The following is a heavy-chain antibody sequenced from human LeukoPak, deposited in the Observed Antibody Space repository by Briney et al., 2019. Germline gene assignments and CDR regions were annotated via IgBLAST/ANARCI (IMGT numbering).Heavy chain of an antibody. Sequence: GGSLRLSCAASGFSFSSNAMSWVRQAPGKGLEWVSAISGSGGSTYYADSVKGRFTISRDNSKNTLYLQMNSLRAEDTAVYYCATTMGATNYYYYYMDVWGKGTTVTVSS. CDR1: GFSFSSNA. J-gene: IGHJ6*03. D-gene: IGHD1-26*01. CDR3: ATTMGATNYYYYYMDV. V-gene: IGHV3-23*01. CDR2: ISGSGGST.